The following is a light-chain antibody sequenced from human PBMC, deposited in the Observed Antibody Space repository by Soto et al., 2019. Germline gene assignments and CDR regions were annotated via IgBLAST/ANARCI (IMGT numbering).Light chain of an antibody. J-gene: IGLJ2*01. CDR2: LNSDGSH. CDR1: SGHSSYA. CDR3: QTWGTGIHVV. V-gene: IGLV4-69*01. Sequence: QAVLTQSPSASAYLGASVKLTCTLSSGHSSYAIAWHQQQPEKGPRYLMKLNSDGSHSKGDGIPDRFSGSSSGAERYLTISSLQSEDEADYYCQTWGTGIHVVFGGGTKLTVL.